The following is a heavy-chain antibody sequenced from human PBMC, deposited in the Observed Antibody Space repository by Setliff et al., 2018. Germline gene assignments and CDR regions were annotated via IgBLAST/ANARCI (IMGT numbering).Heavy chain of an antibody. D-gene: IGHD1-26*01. Sequence: TLSLTCTVSGDSIDTDIWWSWIRQPAGKGLEWIGDIYIRGIINYNPSLKSRTTISIDTSKTQFSLILSSVTAADTAMYFCARGRVDSGSYNDLGYFDDWGKGTLVTVSS. CDR1: GDSIDTDIW. CDR3: ARGRVDSGSYNDLGYFDD. V-gene: IGHV4-61*09. J-gene: IGHJ4*02. CDR2: IYIRGII.